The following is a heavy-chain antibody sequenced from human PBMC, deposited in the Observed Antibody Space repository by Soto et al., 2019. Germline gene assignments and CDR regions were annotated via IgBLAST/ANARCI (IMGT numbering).Heavy chain of an antibody. CDR3: ANDYINYEGYGMDV. Sequence: QVQLVQSGAEVKKPGSSVKVSCKTSGVTFSTYTINWVRQAPGQGLEWMGGIIPIFVTANYAQKFQGRVTITADKSMRTAYMELSRLTSADTAIYYCANDYINYEGYGMDVFGQGTPVTVSS. V-gene: IGHV1-69*06. J-gene: IGHJ6*02. CDR1: GVTFSTYT. CDR2: IIPIFVTA. D-gene: IGHD4-4*01.